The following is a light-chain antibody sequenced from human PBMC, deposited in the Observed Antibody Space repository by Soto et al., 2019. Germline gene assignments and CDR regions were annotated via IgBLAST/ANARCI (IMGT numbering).Light chain of an antibody. CDR2: RVS. V-gene: IGKV1-39*01. CDR1: QSITNN. Sequence: DLPMTQSPSSLSASVRERVTIACRASQSITNNLNWYQQKPGRAPKLLIYRVSNLQSGVPPRFSGSGSGTDFTLTISGLQPDDFATYYCQQSYSTPPTFGQGTKV. J-gene: IGKJ1*01. CDR3: QQSYSTPPT.